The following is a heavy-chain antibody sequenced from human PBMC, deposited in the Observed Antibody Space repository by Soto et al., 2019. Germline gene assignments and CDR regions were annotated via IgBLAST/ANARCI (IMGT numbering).Heavy chain of an antibody. CDR2: IFHSGST. D-gene: IGHD3-22*01. CDR1: GGSISDSDW. J-gene: IGHJ5*02. CDR3: ARDATCDSGGYYYVSWFDL. V-gene: IGHV4-4*02. Sequence: QVQLQESGPGLVKPSGTLSLTCVVSGGSISDSDWWSWVRQPPGKGLEWIGEIFHSGSTNYNPSLKSRVTMSVDKSKNQFSLKLNSVTAADTAVYFCARDATCDSGGYYYVSWFDLWGQGTPVTVSS.